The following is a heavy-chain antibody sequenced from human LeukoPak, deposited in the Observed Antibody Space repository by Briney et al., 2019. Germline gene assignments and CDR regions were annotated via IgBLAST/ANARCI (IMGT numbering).Heavy chain of an antibody. J-gene: IGHJ6*03. CDR1: GGSIGIYY. Sequence: PSETLSLTCTVSGGSIGIYYWNWIRQPAGKGLEWIGRIFTSGIANYNPSLKSRVTMSVDTSKNQFSLNLSAVTAADTAVYYCAREISGTYYNPLGYMDVWGKGTTVTVSS. CDR3: AREISGTYYNPLGYMDV. CDR2: IFTSGIA. D-gene: IGHD3-10*01. V-gene: IGHV4-4*07.